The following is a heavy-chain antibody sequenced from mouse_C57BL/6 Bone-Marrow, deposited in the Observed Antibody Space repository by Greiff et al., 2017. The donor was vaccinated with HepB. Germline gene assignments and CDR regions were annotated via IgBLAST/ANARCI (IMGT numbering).Heavy chain of an antibody. CDR1: GFTFSDYG. J-gene: IGHJ2*01. CDR3: ARRLTGRDFDY. D-gene: IGHD4-1*01. Sequence: DVKLVESGGGLVKPGGSLKLSCAASGFTFSDYGMHWVRQAPEKGLEWVAYISSGSSTIYYADTVKGRFTISRDNAKNTLFLQMTSLRSEDTAMYYCARRLTGRDFDYWGQGTTLTVSS. CDR2: ISSGSSTI. V-gene: IGHV5-17*01.